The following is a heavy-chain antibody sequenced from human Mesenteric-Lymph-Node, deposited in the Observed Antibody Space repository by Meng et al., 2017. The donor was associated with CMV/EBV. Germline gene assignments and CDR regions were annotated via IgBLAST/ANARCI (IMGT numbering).Heavy chain of an antibody. D-gene: IGHD3-3*01. CDR1: GFTFSSYS. J-gene: IGHJ4*02. V-gene: IGHV3-30*02. Sequence: GESLKISCAASGFTFSSYSMNWVRQAPGKGLEWVAFIRYDGSNKYYADSVKGRFTISRDNSKNTLYLQMNSLRAEDTAVYYCAKGFWSGYYPTNSDYWGQGTLVTVSS. CDR2: IRYDGSNK. CDR3: AKGFWSGYYPTNSDY.